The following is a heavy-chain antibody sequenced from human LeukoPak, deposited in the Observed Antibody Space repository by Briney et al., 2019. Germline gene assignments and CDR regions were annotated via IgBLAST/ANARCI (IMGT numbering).Heavy chain of an antibody. J-gene: IGHJ4*02. D-gene: IGHD3-10*01. CDR2: SDPKSGAT. CDR3: ARGDFYDNKGYSPELRY. V-gene: IGHV1-2*02. Sequence: ASVKVSCKTSGYTFTSYYIHWLRQAPGQRFEWMGWSDPKSGATKYEHFQGRVTMTRDTSISTAYMELSRLTSDDTAVYYCARGDFYDNKGYSPELRYWGQGTLVTVSS. CDR1: GYTFTSYY.